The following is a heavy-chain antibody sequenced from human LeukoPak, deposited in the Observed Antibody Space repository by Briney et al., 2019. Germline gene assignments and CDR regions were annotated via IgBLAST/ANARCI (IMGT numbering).Heavy chain of an antibody. CDR1: GFTFSSYS. Sequence: GGSLRLSCAASGFTFSSYSMNWVRQAPGKGLEWVSYISSSSSTIYYADSVKGRFTISRDNAKNSLYLQMNSLRAEDTAVYYCARDFPSSITIFGVVTELYYYYMDVWGKGTTVTVSS. D-gene: IGHD3-3*01. J-gene: IGHJ6*03. V-gene: IGHV3-48*01. CDR3: ARDFPSSITIFGVVTELYYYYMDV. CDR2: ISSSSSTI.